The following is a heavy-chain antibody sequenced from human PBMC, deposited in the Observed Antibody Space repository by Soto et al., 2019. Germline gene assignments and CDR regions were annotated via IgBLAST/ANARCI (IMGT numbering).Heavy chain of an antibody. CDR2: IYHSGST. CDR3: ARESLAGRRNYYYYYGMDV. V-gene: IGHV4-59*12. D-gene: IGHD3-10*01. Sequence: SETLSLTCTVSGGSISSYYWSWIRQPPGKGLEWIGYIYHSGSTYYNPSLKSRVTISVDRSKNQFSLKLSSVTAADTAVYYCARESLAGRRNYYYYYGMDVWGQGTTVTVSS. CDR1: GGSISSYY. J-gene: IGHJ6*02.